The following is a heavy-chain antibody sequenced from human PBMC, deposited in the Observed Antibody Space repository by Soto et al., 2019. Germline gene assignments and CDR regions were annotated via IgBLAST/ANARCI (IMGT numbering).Heavy chain of an antibody. Sequence: EVQLVESGGGLVQPGRSLILSCAASGFTFGDYAMHWVRQVPGEGLEWVSGVGSNSGAVGYADSVKGRFTISRDNAQNSPYLQMDGLTTEDAAFYYCARDIGGLIDTGPVSFWGQGTLVTVSS. CDR2: VGSNSGAV. J-gene: IGHJ4*02. CDR3: ARDIGGLIDTGPVSF. V-gene: IGHV3-9*01. D-gene: IGHD5-12*01. CDR1: GFTFGDYA.